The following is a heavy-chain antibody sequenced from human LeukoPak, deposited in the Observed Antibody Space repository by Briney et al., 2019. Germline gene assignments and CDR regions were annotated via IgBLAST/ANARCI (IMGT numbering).Heavy chain of an antibody. J-gene: IGHJ4*02. Sequence: QSGGPLRLSCAASGFTVTSNYMSWVRQAPGKGLEWVSVIYSGGTTYYADSVKGRFTISRDNSKNTLYLQMNSLRAEDTAVYYCARASSAAAGYYFDYWGQGTLVTVSS. D-gene: IGHD6-13*01. CDR2: IYSGGTT. V-gene: IGHV3-66*01. CDR1: GFTVTSNY. CDR3: ARASSAAAGYYFDY.